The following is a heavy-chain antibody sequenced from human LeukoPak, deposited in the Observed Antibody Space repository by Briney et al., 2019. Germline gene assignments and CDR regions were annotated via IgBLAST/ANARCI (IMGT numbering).Heavy chain of an antibody. CDR2: IYPGDSDT. J-gene: IGHJ4*02. D-gene: IGHD1-1*01. CDR1: GYRFTNYW. V-gene: IGHV5-51*01. CDR3: ANNIATGTLNFFDY. Sequence: GESLKISCKASGYRFTNYWIGWVRQLPGQGLGWMGIIYPGDSDTRYSPSFQGQVTISADTSITTAYLQWSSLKASDTAMYYCANNIATGTLNFFDYWGQGTLVTVSS.